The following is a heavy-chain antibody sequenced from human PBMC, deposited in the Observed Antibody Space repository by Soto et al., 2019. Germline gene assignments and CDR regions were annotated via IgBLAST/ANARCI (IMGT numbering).Heavy chain of an antibody. Sequence: GASVKVSCKASGYTFNTYGISWVRQAPGQGLEWMGWISTFNGETRYAQKFQARVTVTTDTSTTTGYMELRSRRSDDTAVYYCARDVGYCSSSTCLIDHWGQGTLVTVSS. CDR1: GYTFNTYG. CDR3: ARDVGYCSSSTCLIDH. J-gene: IGHJ4*02. CDR2: ISTFNGET. D-gene: IGHD2-2*01. V-gene: IGHV1-18*01.